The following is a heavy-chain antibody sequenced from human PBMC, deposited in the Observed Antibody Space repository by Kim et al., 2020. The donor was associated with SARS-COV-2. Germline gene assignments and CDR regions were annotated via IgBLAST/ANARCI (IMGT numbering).Heavy chain of an antibody. CDR3: VKKGYYYGSGSWIFDY. D-gene: IGHD3-10*01. Sequence: GGSLRLSCATSGFSFNTHDMAWVRQAPGKGLEWVSSISESGDVTYYADSVKGRFTISRDNSKNTLYLQMITLRAEDTALYYCVKKGYYYGSGSWIFDYWG. J-gene: IGHJ4*01. CDR1: GFSFNTHD. CDR2: ISESGDVT. V-gene: IGHV3-23*01.